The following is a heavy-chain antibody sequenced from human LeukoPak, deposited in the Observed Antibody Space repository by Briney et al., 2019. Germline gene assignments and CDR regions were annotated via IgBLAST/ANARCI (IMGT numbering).Heavy chain of an antibody. CDR1: GGSLSGYY. D-gene: IGHD4/OR15-4a*01. V-gene: IGHV4-34*01. CDR3: AREGRMSMGIEY. J-gene: IGHJ4*02. Sequence: SETLSLTCAVYGGSLSGYYWSWIRQSPGKGLEWIGEINHGGSTNYNPSLKSRVTMSVDTSKNHFSLKLSSVTAADTAVYFCAREGRMSMGIEYWGQGTLVTVSS. CDR2: INHGGST.